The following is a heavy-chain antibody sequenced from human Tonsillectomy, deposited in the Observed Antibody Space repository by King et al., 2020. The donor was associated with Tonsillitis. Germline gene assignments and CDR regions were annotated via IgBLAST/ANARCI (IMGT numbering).Heavy chain of an antibody. CDR3: ARASSRLVNCSSTSCYRYYYYYMDV. V-gene: IGHV4-34*01. CDR1: GGSFSGYY. CDR2: INHSGST. J-gene: IGHJ6*03. Sequence: VQLQQWGAGRLKPSETLSLTCAAYGGSFSGYYWGWIRQPPGKGLEWVGEINHSGSTNYNPSLKSRVTISVDTSKNQFSLKLGSVTAADTAVYYCARASSRLVNCSSTSCYRYYYYYMDVWGKGTTVTVSS. D-gene: IGHD2-2*01.